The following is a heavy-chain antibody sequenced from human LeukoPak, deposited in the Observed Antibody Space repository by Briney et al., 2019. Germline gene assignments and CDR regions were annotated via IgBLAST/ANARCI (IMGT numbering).Heavy chain of an antibody. V-gene: IGHV1-69*13. Sequence: GASVKVSCKASGGTFSSYAISWVRQAPGQGLEWMGGIIPIFGTANYAQKFQGRVTITADESTSTAYMELSSLRSEDTAVYYCARARGMYVEYYYMDVWGKGTTVTISS. CDR3: ARARGMYVEYYYMDV. D-gene: IGHD2-8*01. CDR2: IIPIFGTA. CDR1: GGTFSSYA. J-gene: IGHJ6*03.